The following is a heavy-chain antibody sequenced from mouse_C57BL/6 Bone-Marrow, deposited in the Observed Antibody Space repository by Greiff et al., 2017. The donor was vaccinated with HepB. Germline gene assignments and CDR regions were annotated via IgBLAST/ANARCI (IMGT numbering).Heavy chain of an antibody. CDR3: ARDAMPLLAMDY. J-gene: IGHJ4*01. Sequence: EVQLMESGGGLVQSGRSLRLSCATSGFTFSDFYMEWVRQAPGKGLEWIAASRNKANDYTTEYSASVKGRFIVSRDTSQSILYLQMNALRAEDTAIYYCARDAMPLLAMDYWGQGTSVTVSS. V-gene: IGHV7-1*01. CDR1: GFTFSDFY. D-gene: IGHD2-10*01. CDR2: SRNKANDYTT.